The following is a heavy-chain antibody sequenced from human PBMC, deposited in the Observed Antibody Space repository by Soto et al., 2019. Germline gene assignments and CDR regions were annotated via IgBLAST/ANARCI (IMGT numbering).Heavy chain of an antibody. CDR3: ARADRTLVTSYSLDV. CDR1: GGSSSGYY. J-gene: IGHJ6*02. D-gene: IGHD2-21*02. V-gene: IGHV4-34*01. CDR2: INHSGTI. Sequence: QVQLQQWGAGLLKPSETLSLTCAVYGGSSSGYYWTWIRQPPGKGLEWIGEINHSGTINFNPSLKSRLTISLDTSKKHFSLKLSSVTDADTAAYYCARADRTLVTSYSLDVWGQGTTVTVSS.